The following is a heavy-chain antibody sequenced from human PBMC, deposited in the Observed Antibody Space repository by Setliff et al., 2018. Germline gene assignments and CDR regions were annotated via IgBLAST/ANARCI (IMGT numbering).Heavy chain of an antibody. CDR2: ISASSSTI. Sequence: LRLSCAASGFTFSSYEMNWVRQAPGKGLEWVSYISASSSTIYYSGSVKGRFTISRDNAKNSLFLQMNGLRADDTAVYYCARDLDGGNGHDLWGRGTLVTVSS. CDR3: ARDLDGGNGHDL. CDR1: GFTFSSYE. V-gene: IGHV3-48*03. J-gene: IGHJ5*02. D-gene: IGHD2-15*01.